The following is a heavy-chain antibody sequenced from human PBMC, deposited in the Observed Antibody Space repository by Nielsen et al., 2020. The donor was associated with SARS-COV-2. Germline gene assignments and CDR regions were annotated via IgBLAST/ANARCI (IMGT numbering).Heavy chain of an antibody. CDR1: GFTFDDYA. CDR2: ISWNSGSI. Sequence: SLKISCAASGFTFDDYAMHWVRQAPGKGLEWVSGISWNSGSIGYADSVKGRFTISRDNAKNSLYLQMNSLRAEDTALYYCAKETPFDAFDIWGQGTMVTVSS. CDR3: AKETPFDAFDI. V-gene: IGHV3-9*01. J-gene: IGHJ3*02.